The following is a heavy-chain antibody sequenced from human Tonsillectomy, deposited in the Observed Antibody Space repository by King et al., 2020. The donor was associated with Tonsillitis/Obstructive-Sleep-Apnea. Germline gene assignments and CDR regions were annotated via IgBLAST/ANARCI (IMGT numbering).Heavy chain of an antibody. Sequence: VQLVESGAEVKKPGASVKVSCKASGYTFTSYGISWVRQAPGQGLEWMGWISAYNGNTNYAQKLQGRVTMTTDTSTSYMELRSLRSDDTAVYYCAREASNDYYYYYMDVWGEGTTVTVSS. CDR1: GYTFTSYG. V-gene: IGHV1-18*01. D-gene: IGHD4-11*01. J-gene: IGHJ6*03. CDR3: AREASNDYYYYYMDV. CDR2: ISAYNGNT.